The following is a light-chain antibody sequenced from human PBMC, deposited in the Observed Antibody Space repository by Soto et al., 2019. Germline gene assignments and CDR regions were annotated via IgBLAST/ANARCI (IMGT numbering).Light chain of an antibody. CDR2: EVT. J-gene: IGLJ2*01. Sequence: QSALTQPASVSGSPGQSITISCTGTSSDIGTYKYVSWYQQHPGKAPKLLISEVTKRPSGVPARFSGSTSGNTASLTVSGRQADDEAEYYCSSYGGNHNVIFGGGTKLTVL. CDR1: SSDIGTYKY. CDR3: SSYGGNHNVI. V-gene: IGLV2-8*01.